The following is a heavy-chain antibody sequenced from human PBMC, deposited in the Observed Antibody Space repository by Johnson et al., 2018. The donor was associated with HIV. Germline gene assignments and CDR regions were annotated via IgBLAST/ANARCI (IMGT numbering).Heavy chain of an antibody. CDR1: GFTFDDYT. CDR2: ISWDGGST. D-gene: IGHD3-22*01. J-gene: IGHJ3*02. V-gene: IGHV3-43*01. Sequence: VQLVESGGVVVQPGGSLRLSCAASGFTFDDYTMHWVRQAPGKGLEWVSLISWDGGSTYYADSVKGRFPISSDNSKNSLYLLMNRLRAEDTALYYCARDWDYYDSSGYYYAVMVDAFDIWGQGTMVTVSS. CDR3: ARDWDYYDSSGYYYAVMVDAFDI.